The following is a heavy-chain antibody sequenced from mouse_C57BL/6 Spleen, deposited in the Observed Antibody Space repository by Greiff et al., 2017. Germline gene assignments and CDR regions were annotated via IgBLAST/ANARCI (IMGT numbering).Heavy chain of an antibody. CDR3: AITTVVAPGYFDY. V-gene: IGHV5-17*01. Sequence: EVKLVESGGGLVKPGGSLKLSCAASGFTFSDYGMHWVRQAPEKGLEWVAYISSGSSTIYYADTVKGRFTISRDNAKNTLFLQMTSLRSEDTAMYYCAITTVVAPGYFDYWGQGTTLTVAS. J-gene: IGHJ2*01. D-gene: IGHD1-1*01. CDR1: GFTFSDYG. CDR2: ISSGSSTI.